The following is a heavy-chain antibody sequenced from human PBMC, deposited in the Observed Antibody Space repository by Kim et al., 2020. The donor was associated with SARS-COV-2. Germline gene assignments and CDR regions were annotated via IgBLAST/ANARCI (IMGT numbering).Heavy chain of an antibody. D-gene: IGHD1-26*01. CDR3: TTGIRGSDPDF. CDR2: ISGFNGHT. CDR1: GYTFMNHA. V-gene: IGHV1-18*01. Sequence: ASVKVSCKASGYTFMNHAITWVRQAPGQGFEWVGWISGFNGHTNYAQRLQGRVTMTTDTSSSTAYMELRSLRSDDTAVYYCTTGIRGSDPDFWGQGTL. J-gene: IGHJ4*02.